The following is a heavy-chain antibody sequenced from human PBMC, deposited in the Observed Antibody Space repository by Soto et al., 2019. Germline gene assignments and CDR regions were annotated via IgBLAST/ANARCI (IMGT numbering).Heavy chain of an antibody. CDR3: ARPYDSHNWYYYGFDV. D-gene: IGHD3-22*01. Sequence: SVKVSCKASGGTFSSYAISWVLQAPGQGLEWMGGIIPIFGTANYAQKFQGRVTITADESTSTAYMELSSLRSEDTAVYYCARPYDSHNWYYYGFDVWGQGTTVTVSS. V-gene: IGHV1-69*13. CDR2: IIPIFGTA. CDR1: GGTFSSYA. J-gene: IGHJ6*02.